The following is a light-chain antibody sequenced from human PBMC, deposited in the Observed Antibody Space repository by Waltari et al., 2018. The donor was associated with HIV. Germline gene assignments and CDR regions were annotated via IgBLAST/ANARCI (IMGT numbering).Light chain of an antibody. CDR2: AAS. Sequence: DIQLTQSPSFVSASVGDRVTITCRASQAIGSNLAWYRQSPGQGPRLLIFAASTLESGVPSMFSGTGSGTEFALTIKSLQPEDFATYYCQHLNTYPLFAFGPGTTVDIK. CDR3: QHLNTYPLFA. V-gene: IGKV1-9*01. CDR1: QAIGSN. J-gene: IGKJ3*01.